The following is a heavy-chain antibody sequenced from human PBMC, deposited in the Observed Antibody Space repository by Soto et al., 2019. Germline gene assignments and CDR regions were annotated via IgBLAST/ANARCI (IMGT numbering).Heavy chain of an antibody. V-gene: IGHV1-46*03. Sequence: ASVKVSCKASGYTFTSYYMHWVRQAPGQGLEWMGIINPSGGSTGYAQKFQGRVTMTRDTSTSTVYMELSSLRSEDTAVDYCARDPYPGCSSTRCYGVENYYFDYWGQGTLVTVSS. CDR1: GYTFTSYY. J-gene: IGHJ4*02. D-gene: IGHD2-2*01. CDR3: ARDPYPGCSSTRCYGVENYYFDY. CDR2: INPSGGST.